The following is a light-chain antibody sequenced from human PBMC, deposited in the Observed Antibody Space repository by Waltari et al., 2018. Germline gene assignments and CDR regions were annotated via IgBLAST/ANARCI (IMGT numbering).Light chain of an antibody. CDR3: QRYNSFPYT. CDR2: QAS. V-gene: IGKV1-5*03. CDR1: RTINNW. J-gene: IGKJ2*01. Sequence: DIQMTQSPSPLSASVGDRVTITCRASRTINNWLAWFQQKPGRAPQLLIYQASSLESGVPSRFSGTGSGTEFTLTISSLQPEDFATYYCQRYNSFPYTFGQGTRLEIK.